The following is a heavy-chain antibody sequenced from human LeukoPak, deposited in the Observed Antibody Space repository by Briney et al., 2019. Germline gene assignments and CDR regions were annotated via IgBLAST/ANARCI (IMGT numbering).Heavy chain of an antibody. V-gene: IGHV4-34*01. J-gene: IGHJ4*02. Sequence: SETLSLTCAVYGGSFSGYYWSWIRQPPGKGLEWIGEINHSGSTNYNPSLKSRVTISVDTSKNQFSLKLSSVTAADTAVYYCARVGPGSSLTMVRGVISEYWGQGTLVTVSS. CDR2: INHSGST. CDR1: GGSFSGYY. D-gene: IGHD3-10*01. CDR3: ARVGPGSSLTMVRGVISEY.